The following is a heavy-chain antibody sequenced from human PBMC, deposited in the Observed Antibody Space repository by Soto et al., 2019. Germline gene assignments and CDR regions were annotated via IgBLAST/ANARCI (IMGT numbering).Heavy chain of an antibody. V-gene: IGHV1-3*01. D-gene: IGHD6-13*01. CDR2: INAGNGNT. J-gene: IGHJ4*02. Sequence: ASVKVSCKASGYIFTSYAMHWVRQAPGQRLEWMGWINAGNGNTKYSQKFQGRVTITRDTSASTAYMELSSLRSEDTAVYYCARSVTLPRGAAAGDYWGQGTLVTVSS. CDR1: GYIFTSYA. CDR3: ARSVTLPRGAAAGDY.